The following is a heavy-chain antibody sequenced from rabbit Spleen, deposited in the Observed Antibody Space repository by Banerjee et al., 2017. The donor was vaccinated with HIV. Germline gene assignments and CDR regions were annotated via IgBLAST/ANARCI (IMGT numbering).Heavy chain of an antibody. J-gene: IGHJ4*01. Sequence: QSLEESGGGLVKPGASLTLTCTASRFSFSTNTYMCWVRQAPGKGLEWIACIYTGSSGSTYYATWAKGRFTISKTSSTTVTLQMTSLTAADTATYFCARTINVYDRGINLWGPGTLVTVS. CDR1: RFSFSTNTY. D-gene: IGHD6-1*01. CDR3: ARTINVYDRGINL. V-gene: IGHV1S40*01. CDR2: IYTGSSGST.